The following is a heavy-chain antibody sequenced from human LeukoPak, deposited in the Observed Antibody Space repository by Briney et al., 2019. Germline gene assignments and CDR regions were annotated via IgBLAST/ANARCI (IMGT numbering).Heavy chain of an antibody. Sequence: GGSLRLSCAASGFTFSSYGMHWVRQAPGKGLEWVAFIRYDGSNKYYADSVKGRFTISRDNSKNTLYLQMNSLRAEDTAVYYCARIRAVAAAFDYWGQGTLVTVSS. D-gene: IGHD6-19*01. V-gene: IGHV3-30*02. CDR1: GFTFSSYG. J-gene: IGHJ4*02. CDR2: IRYDGSNK. CDR3: ARIRAVAAAFDY.